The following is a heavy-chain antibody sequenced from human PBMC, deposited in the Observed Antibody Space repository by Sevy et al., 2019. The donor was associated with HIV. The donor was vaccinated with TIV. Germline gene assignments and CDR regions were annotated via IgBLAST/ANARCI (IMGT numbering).Heavy chain of an antibody. CDR3: AKDLVAVAGTTDWFDP. Sequence: GGSLRLSCAASGFTFSSYAMSWVRQAPGKGLEWVSAISGSGGSTYYADSVKGRFTISRDNSKNTLYLQMNSLRAEGTAVYYCAKDLVAVAGTTDWFDPWGQGTLVTVSS. CDR2: ISGSGGST. J-gene: IGHJ5*02. CDR1: GFTFSSYA. V-gene: IGHV3-23*01. D-gene: IGHD6-19*01.